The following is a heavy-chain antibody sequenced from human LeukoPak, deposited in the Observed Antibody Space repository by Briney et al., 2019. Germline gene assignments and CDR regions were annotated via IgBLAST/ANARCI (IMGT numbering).Heavy chain of an antibody. CDR2: INSDGSST. D-gene: IGHD3-10*01. Sequence: SGGSLRLSCAASGITLSNYWMHWVRQAPGKGLVWVSRINSDGSSTTYADSVRGRFTISRDNSKNTLYLQMNSLRAEDTAFYYCAKDHGSGSYYNLPDFWGQGTLVTVSS. CDR1: GITLSNYW. J-gene: IGHJ4*02. CDR3: AKDHGSGSYYNLPDF. V-gene: IGHV3-74*01.